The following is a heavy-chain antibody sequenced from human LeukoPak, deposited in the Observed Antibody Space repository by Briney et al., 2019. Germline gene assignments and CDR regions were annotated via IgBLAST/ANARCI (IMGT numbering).Heavy chain of an antibody. Sequence: SETLSLTCAVYGGSFSGYYWSWIRQPPGKGLEWIGEINHSGSTNYNPSLKSRVTISVDTSKNQFSLKLSSVTAADTAVYYCARVHVVVVAATGAFDIWGQGTMVTVSS. D-gene: IGHD2-15*01. V-gene: IGHV4-34*01. CDR2: INHSGST. CDR3: ARVHVVVVAATGAFDI. CDR1: GGSFSGYY. J-gene: IGHJ3*02.